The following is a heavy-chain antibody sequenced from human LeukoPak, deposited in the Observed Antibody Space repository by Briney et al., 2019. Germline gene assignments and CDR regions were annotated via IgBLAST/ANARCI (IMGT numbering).Heavy chain of an antibody. CDR3: VREVDSSGWSDYFDY. V-gene: IGHV4-59*11. Sequence: SETLSLTCTVSGGSISSHYWSWIRQPPGKGLEWIGYTYYSGSTNYNPSLKSRVTISVDTSRNQFSLKLTSVTAADTAVYYCVREVDSSGWSDYFDYWGQGTLVTVSS. CDR2: TYYSGST. D-gene: IGHD6-19*01. CDR1: GGSISSHY. J-gene: IGHJ4*02.